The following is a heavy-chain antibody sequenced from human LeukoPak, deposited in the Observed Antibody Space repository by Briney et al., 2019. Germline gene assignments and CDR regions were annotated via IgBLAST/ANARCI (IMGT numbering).Heavy chain of an antibody. J-gene: IGHJ4*02. D-gene: IGHD2-15*01. V-gene: IGHV3-53*01. CDR3: ARGDPVANY. CDR2: IYSGGST. CDR1: GYTVSSNY. Sequence: GGSLRPSCAASGYTVSSNYMSWVRQAPGKGLEWVSVIYSGGSTYYADSVKGRFTISRDNSKNTLYLQMNSLRAEDTAVYYCARGDPVANYWGQGTLVTVSS.